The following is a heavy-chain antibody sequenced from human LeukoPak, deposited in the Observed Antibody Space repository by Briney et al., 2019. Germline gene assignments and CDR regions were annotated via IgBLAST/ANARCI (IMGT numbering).Heavy chain of an antibody. CDR3: AKDGVDYGASFGAFDI. Sequence: PGGSLRLSCAASGFTFRSYGIHWVRQAPGKGLEWVAVISFDGSSKYYADSVKGRFTISRDNSKNTLYLQMNSLRAEDTAVYYCAKDGVDYGASFGAFDIWDQGTMVTVSS. D-gene: IGHD3-16*01. V-gene: IGHV3-30*18. CDR1: GFTFRSYG. J-gene: IGHJ3*02. CDR2: ISFDGSSK.